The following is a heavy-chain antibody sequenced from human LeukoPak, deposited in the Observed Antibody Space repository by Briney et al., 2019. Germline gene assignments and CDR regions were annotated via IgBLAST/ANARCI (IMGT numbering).Heavy chain of an antibody. CDR1: GYTFTSYY. D-gene: IGHD1-26*01. CDR3: ARELAHSGSYSDAFDI. J-gene: IGHJ3*02. Sequence: PAASVKVSCKACGYTFTSYYMHWVRQAPGQGLEWMGIINPSGGSTSYAQKFQGRVTMTRDMSTSTVYMELSSPRSEDTAVYYCARELAHSGSYSDAFDIWGQGTMVTVSS. CDR2: INPSGGST. V-gene: IGHV1-46*01.